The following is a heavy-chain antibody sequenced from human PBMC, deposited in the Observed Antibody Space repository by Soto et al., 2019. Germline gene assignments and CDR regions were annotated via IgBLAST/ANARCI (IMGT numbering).Heavy chain of an antibody. J-gene: IGHJ4*02. Sequence: QVQLQESGPGLVKPSQTLSLTCTVSGGSISSGGYYWSWIRQDPGKGLEWIGYIYYSGSTDYNSYLQSRVTISVDTSKNQFSLKLSSVTAADTAVYYCARSGYSYGPNPLLYWGQGTLVTVSS. V-gene: IGHV4-31*03. CDR3: ARSGYSYGPNPLLY. D-gene: IGHD5-18*01. CDR1: GGSISSGGYY. CDR2: IYYSGST.